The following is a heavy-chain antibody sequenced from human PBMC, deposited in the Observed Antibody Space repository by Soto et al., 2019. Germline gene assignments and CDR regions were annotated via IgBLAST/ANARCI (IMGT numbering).Heavy chain of an antibody. V-gene: IGHV3-21*06. CDR3: ARESEDLTSNFDY. CDR2: ISSTTDYI. J-gene: IGHJ4*02. Sequence: GALRLSCAASGFTFTRYSMNWVRQAPGKGLEWVSSISSTTDYIYYGDSMKGRFTISRDNAKNSLYLEMNSLRAEDTAVYYCARESEDLTSNFDYWGQGTLVTSPQ. CDR1: GFTFTRYS.